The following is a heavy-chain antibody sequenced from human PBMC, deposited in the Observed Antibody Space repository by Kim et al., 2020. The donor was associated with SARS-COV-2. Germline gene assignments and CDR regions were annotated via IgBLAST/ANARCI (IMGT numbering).Heavy chain of an antibody. D-gene: IGHD3-16*01. CDR1: GYTFTAYY. V-gene: IGHV1-2*02. Sequence: ASVKVSCKASGYTFTAYYIHWVRQAPGQGPEWMGWVNPNSGDTNYAQKCQGRVTMTRDTSISAAYMELRSLRSDDTAVYYCAGGKEDPSWGQGTPVPVSS. J-gene: IGHJ5*02. CDR3: AGGKEDPS. CDR2: VNPNSGDT.